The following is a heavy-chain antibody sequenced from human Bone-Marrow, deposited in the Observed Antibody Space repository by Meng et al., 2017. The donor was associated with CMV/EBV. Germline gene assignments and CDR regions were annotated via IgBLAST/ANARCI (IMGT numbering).Heavy chain of an antibody. J-gene: IGHJ4*02. V-gene: IGHV3-30*04. CDR2: MSFDGSNK. D-gene: IGHD1-26*01. CDR1: GFTFSSYT. Sequence: GESLKISCTASGFTFSSYTMHWVRQAPGKGLEWVAVMSFDGSNKYYADSVRGRFTISRDSSKNTLYLQMNSLRPEDRAVYYCARDGLGADGQPDYWGQGTLVTVSS. CDR3: ARDGLGADGQPDY.